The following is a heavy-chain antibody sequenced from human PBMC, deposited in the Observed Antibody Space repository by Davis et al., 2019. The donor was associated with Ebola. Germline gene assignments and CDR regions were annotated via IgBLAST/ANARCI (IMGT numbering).Heavy chain of an antibody. Sequence: PSETLSLTCAISGDSVSTAGWNWIRQSPSRGLEWLGRTYYKSKWYNDYAASVKSRITINPDTSKNQFTLQLTSVTPEETAVYYCARAKNYGMDVWGKGTTVTVSS. J-gene: IGHJ6*04. CDR3: ARAKNYGMDV. V-gene: IGHV6-1*01. CDR2: TYYKSKWYN. CDR1: GDSVSTAG. D-gene: IGHD2/OR15-2a*01.